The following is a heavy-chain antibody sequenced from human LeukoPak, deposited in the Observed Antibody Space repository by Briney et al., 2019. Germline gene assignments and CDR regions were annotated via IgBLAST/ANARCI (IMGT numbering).Heavy chain of an antibody. CDR2: IGGSGGST. CDR1: GFTFSSYA. D-gene: IGHD4-17*01. J-gene: IGHJ3*02. CDR3: AATYGDTENAFDI. V-gene: IGHV3-23*01. Sequence: GGSLRLSCAASGFTFSSYAMSWVRQAPGKGLEWVSAIGGSGGSTYYADSVKGRSTISRDNSKNTLYLQMNSLRAEDTAVYYCAATYGDTENAFDIWGQGTMVTVSS.